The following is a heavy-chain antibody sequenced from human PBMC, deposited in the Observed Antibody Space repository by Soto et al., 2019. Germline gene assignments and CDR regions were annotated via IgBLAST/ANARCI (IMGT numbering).Heavy chain of an antibody. J-gene: IGHJ5*02. CDR3: PRDRRVRFLECLDGDWFDP. Sequence: QVQLVQSGAEVKKPGASVKVSCKASGYTFTSYDINWVRQATGQGLEWMGWMNPNSGNTGYAQKFQGRVTMTRNTAISTAYMELSSVRSEDTAVYYCPRDRRVRFLECLDGDWFDPWGQETLVTVSS. V-gene: IGHV1-8*01. CDR2: MNPNSGNT. D-gene: IGHD3-3*01. CDR1: GYTFTSYD.